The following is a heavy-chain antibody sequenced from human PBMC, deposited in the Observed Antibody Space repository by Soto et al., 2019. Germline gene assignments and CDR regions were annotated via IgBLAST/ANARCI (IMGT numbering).Heavy chain of an antibody. D-gene: IGHD3-22*01. Sequence: GGSLRLSCAASGFTFSSYWMHWVRQAPGKGLEWVAVISYDGRNKFYVDSVQGRFTISRDNSDNTLYLQMNSLRAEDTAVYYCAKDPQQYDSSGYPDYWGQGTLVTVS. J-gene: IGHJ4*02. CDR3: AKDPQQYDSSGYPDY. CDR2: ISYDGRNK. V-gene: IGHV3-30*18. CDR1: GFTFSSYW.